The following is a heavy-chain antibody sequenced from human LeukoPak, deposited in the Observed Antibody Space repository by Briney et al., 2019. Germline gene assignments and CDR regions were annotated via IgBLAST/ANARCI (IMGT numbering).Heavy chain of an antibody. J-gene: IGHJ4*02. CDR1: GGSSSGYY. CDR3: ARGYGSGSYFVY. Sequence: RSSETLSLTCAVYGGSSSGYYWSWIRQPPGKGPEWIGEINHSGSTNQNPSLKSRVTISIDTSKNQFSLKLSSVTAADTAVYHCARGYGSGSYFVYWGQGTLVTVSS. D-gene: IGHD3-10*01. V-gene: IGHV4-34*01. CDR2: INHSGST.